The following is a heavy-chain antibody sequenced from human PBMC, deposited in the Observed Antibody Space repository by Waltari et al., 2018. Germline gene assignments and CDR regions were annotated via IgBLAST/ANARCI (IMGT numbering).Heavy chain of an antibody. V-gene: IGHV4-34*01. CDR3: ARVKGSSWYLPHNWFDP. Sequence: QVQLQQWGAGLLKPSETLSLTCAVYGGSFSGYYWSWIRQPPGKGLEWIGEINHSGSTNYNPSLKSRVTISVDTSKNQFSLKLSSVTAADTAVYYCARVKGSSWYLPHNWFDPWGQGTLVTVSS. CDR1: GGSFSGYY. CDR2: INHSGST. D-gene: IGHD6-13*01. J-gene: IGHJ5*02.